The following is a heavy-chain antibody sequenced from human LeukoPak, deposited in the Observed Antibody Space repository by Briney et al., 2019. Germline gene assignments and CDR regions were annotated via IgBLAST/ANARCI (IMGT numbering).Heavy chain of an antibody. CDR1: GGSISGYY. CDR3: AREILWFGELMVGDAFDI. CDR2: IYTSGST. V-gene: IGHV4-4*07. Sequence: SETLSVTCTVAGGSISGYYGCWSRQPVEKRLGWIWRIYTSGSTNYNPSLKSRVTMSVDTSKNQFSLKLSSVTAADTAVYYCAREILWFGELMVGDAFDIWGQGTMVTVSS. D-gene: IGHD3-10*01. J-gene: IGHJ3*02.